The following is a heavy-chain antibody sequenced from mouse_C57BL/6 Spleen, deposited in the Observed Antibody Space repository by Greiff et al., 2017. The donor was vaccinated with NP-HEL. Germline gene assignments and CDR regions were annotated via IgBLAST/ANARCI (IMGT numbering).Heavy chain of an antibody. Sequence: QVQLKESGPVLVKPGASVKISCKASGYAFSSSWMNWVKQRPGKGLEWIGRIYPGDGGTNYNGKFKGKATLTADKSSSTAYMQLSSLTSEDSAVYFCASYGSSWGFAYWGKGTLVTVSA. CDR1: GYAFSSSW. V-gene: IGHV1-82*01. D-gene: IGHD1-1*01. CDR2: IYPGDGGT. J-gene: IGHJ3*01. CDR3: ASYGSSWGFAY.